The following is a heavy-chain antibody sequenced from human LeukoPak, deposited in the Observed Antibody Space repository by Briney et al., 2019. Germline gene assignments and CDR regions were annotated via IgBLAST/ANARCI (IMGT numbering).Heavy chain of an antibody. D-gene: IGHD3-10*01. CDR3: ARLYGSGSYYNY. V-gene: IGHV4-30-2*01. J-gene: IGHJ4*02. CDR1: GGSISSGGYY. CDR2: IYHSGST. Sequence: SETLSLTCTVSGGSISSGGYYWSCIRQPPGKGLEWIGYIYHSGSTYYNPSLKSRVTISVDTSKNQFSLKLSSVTAADTAVYYCARLYGSGSYYNYWGQGTLVTVSS.